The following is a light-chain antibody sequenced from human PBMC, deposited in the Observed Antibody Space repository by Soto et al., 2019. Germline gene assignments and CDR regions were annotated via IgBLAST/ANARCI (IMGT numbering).Light chain of an antibody. CDR2: EVT. J-gene: IGLJ1*01. CDR3: SSYAGTNRV. V-gene: IGLV2-8*01. CDR1: SSDVSANNY. Sequence: QSALTQPPSSSGSPGQSVTISCTGTSSDVSANNYVSWYQQHPGKAPKPMIYEVTNRPSGVPDRFSGSKSGNTASLTVSGLQAEDEADYYCSSYAGTNRVFGTGTKLTVL.